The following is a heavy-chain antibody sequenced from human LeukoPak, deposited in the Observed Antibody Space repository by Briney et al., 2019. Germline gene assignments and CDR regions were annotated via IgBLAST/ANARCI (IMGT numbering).Heavy chain of an antibody. CDR1: GYTFTSYG. Sequence: ASVKVCCKASGYTFTSYGISWVRQAPGQGLEWMGWISAYNGNTNYAQKLQGRVTMTTDTSTSTAYMELRSLRSDDTAVYYCVRDMVLDCSSTSCYRFFDYWGQGTLVTVSS. V-gene: IGHV1-18*01. D-gene: IGHD2-2*01. CDR2: ISAYNGNT. J-gene: IGHJ4*02. CDR3: VRDMVLDCSSTSCYRFFDY.